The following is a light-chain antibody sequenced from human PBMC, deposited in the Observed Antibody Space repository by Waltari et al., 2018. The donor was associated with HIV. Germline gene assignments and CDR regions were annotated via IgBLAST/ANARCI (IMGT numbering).Light chain of an antibody. Sequence: QSALTQPASVSGSPGQSITISCTGTTSDIGGYNSFSWYQQPPAKAPKLVILDVSNRPSGVSNRFSGSKSGNTASLTISGLQADDEAFYYCSSYTSSDTVVFGGGTKVTVL. J-gene: IGLJ2*01. CDR1: TSDIGGYNS. V-gene: IGLV2-14*03. CDR2: DVS. CDR3: SSYTSSDTVV.